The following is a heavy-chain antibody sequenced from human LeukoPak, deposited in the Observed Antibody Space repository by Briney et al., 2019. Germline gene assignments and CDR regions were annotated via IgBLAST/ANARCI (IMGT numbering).Heavy chain of an antibody. CDR3: SKAPLETCTGAVCYYLDV. CDR1: GFTFSSYA. J-gene: IGHJ6*03. CDR2: DATTSSSK. D-gene: IGHD2-8*02. V-gene: IGHV3-23*01. Sequence: GGSLRLSCAASGFTFSSYAMSWVRQAPGKGLEWVSADATTSSSKYYAKSVRGRFTISRDNSMNTVYLQMSSLRADDTAVYYCSKAPLETCTGAVCYYLDVWGKGTTVIVSS.